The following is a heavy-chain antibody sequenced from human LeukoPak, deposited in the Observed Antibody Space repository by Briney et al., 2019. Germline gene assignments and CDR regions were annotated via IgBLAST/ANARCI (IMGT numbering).Heavy chain of an antibody. D-gene: IGHD2-21*02. CDR3: ARDIVHCGGDCYPGRGFDY. CDR1: GFTFSSYS. V-gene: IGHV3-21*01. J-gene: IGHJ4*02. CDR2: ISSGSTYM. Sequence: GGSLRLSFAASGFTFSSYSMNWVRQAPGKGLEWVSYISSGSTYMYYADSLKGRFTISRDNAKSSLYLQMNSLRAEDTAMYYCARDIVHCGGDCYPGRGFDYWGQGTLVTVSS.